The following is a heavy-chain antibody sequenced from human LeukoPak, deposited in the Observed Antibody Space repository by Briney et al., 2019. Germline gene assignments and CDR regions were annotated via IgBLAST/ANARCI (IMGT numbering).Heavy chain of an antibody. CDR3: ATTEGYSYGNGWFDP. CDR1: GGSISSGGYY. V-gene: IGHV4-30-2*01. Sequence: PSETLSLTCTVSGGSISSGGYYWSWIRQPPGKGLEWIGYIYHSGSTYYNPSLKSRVTISVDRSKNQFSLKLSSVTAADTAVYYCATTEGYSYGNGWFDPWGQGTLVTVSS. D-gene: IGHD5-18*01. J-gene: IGHJ5*02. CDR2: IYHSGST.